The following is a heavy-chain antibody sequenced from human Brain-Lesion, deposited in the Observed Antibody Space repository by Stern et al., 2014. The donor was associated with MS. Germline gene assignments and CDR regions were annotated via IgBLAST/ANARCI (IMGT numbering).Heavy chain of an antibody. J-gene: IGHJ4*02. V-gene: IGHV5-51*03. D-gene: IGHD5-12*01. CDR2: IFPRDSNT. CDR1: GYLFDDYW. Sequence: EMQLVESGAEVKKPGESLKISCEASGYLFDDYWIGWVRQMSGRGLELVAIIFPRDSNTRYSPSVQGPVTISADKSISTAYLKWTSWKPSNPALYYCASSPATPSGYDRFDYWGQGALVTVSS. CDR3: ASSPATPSGYDRFDY.